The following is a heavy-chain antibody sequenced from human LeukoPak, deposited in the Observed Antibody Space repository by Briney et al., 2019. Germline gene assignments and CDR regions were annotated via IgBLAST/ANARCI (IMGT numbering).Heavy chain of an antibody. D-gene: IGHD6-13*01. CDR2: IYSSGSA. J-gene: IGHJ4*02. CDR1: GGSISSGVSY. V-gene: IGHV4-30-4*01. CDR3: ARVLATAGNFPVDY. Sequence: SETLSLTCTVSGGSISSGVSYWSWIRQPPGKGLEWIGYIYSSGSAYYNPSLKSRFTISVDTSKNQFSLRLSSVTAADTAVYYCARVLATAGNFPVDYWGQGTLVTVSS.